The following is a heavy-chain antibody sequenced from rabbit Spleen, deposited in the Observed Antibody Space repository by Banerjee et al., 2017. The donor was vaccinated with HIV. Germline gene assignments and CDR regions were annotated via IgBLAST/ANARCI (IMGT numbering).Heavy chain of an antibody. Sequence: QSLEESGGDLVKPGASLTLTCTASGVSFSSSSYMCWVRQAPGKGLEWIACIDTGSSGFTYFATWAKGRFTCSKTSSTTVTLQMTSLTAADTATYFCARGTFADGYGFRLWGQGTHVTVS. CDR3: ARGTFADGYGFRL. D-gene: IGHD6-1*01. J-gene: IGHJ3*01. CDR1: GVSFSSSSY. V-gene: IGHV1S40*01. CDR2: IDTGSSGFT.